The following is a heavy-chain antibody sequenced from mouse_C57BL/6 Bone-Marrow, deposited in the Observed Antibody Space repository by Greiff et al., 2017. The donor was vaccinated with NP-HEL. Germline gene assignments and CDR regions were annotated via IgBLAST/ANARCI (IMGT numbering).Heavy chain of an antibody. CDR1: GFSLTSYG. J-gene: IGHJ3*01. D-gene: IGHD2-2*01. CDR3: ARKKGYDAAWFAY. Sequence: VKVVDSGPGLVQPSQSLSITCTVSGFSLTSYGVHWVRQSPGKGLEWLGVIWSGGSTDYNAAFISRLSISKDNSKSQVFFKMNRLQADDTAIYYCARKKGYDAAWFAYWGQGTLVTVSA. V-gene: IGHV2-2*01. CDR2: IWSGGST.